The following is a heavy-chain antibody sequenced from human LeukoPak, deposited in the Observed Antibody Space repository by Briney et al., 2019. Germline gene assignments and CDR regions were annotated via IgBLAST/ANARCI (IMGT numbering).Heavy chain of an antibody. CDR1: GYTFTGYY. CDR3: ARDPGVTNWFDL. CDR2: INSNSGGT. Sequence: ASVKVSCKASGYTFTGYYMHWVRQAPGQGLEWMGWINSNSGGTKYAQKFQGRVTMTRDTSISTAYMELTSLRSDDTAVYYCARDPGVTNWFDLWGQGTLVTVSS. J-gene: IGHJ5*02. V-gene: IGHV1-2*02. D-gene: IGHD2-21*02.